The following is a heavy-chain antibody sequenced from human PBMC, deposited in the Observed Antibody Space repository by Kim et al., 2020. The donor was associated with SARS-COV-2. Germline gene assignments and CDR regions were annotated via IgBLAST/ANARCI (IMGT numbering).Heavy chain of an antibody. V-gene: IGHV3-73*01. CDR2: IRSKANSYAT. CDR3: TRGYDFWSGYYTYYYYYGMDV. Sequence: GGSLRLSCAASGFTFSGSAMHWVRQASGKGLEWVGRIRSKANSYATAYAASVKGRFTISRDDSKNTAYLQMNSLKTEDTAVYYCTRGYDFWSGYYTYYYYYGMDVWGQGTTVTVSS. D-gene: IGHD3-3*01. J-gene: IGHJ6*02. CDR1: GFTFSGSA.